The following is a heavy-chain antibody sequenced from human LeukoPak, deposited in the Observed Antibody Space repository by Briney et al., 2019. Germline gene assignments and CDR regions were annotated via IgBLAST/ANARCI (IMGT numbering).Heavy chain of an antibody. CDR2: ISGSGGST. D-gene: IGHD2-15*01. CDR3: AKMTGVVVAATPDY. V-gene: IGHV3-23*01. CDR1: GFSFSNYA. Sequence: GGSLRLSCAASGFSFSNYAMSWARQAPGKGLEWVSTISGSGGSTYYADSVKGRFTISRDNSKNTLYLQMNSLRAEDTAVYYCAKMTGVVVAATPDYWGQGTLVIVSS. J-gene: IGHJ4*02.